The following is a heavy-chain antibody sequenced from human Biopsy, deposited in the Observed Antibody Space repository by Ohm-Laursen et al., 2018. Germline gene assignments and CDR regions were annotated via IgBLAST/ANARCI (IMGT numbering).Heavy chain of an antibody. CDR3: ARRGSGGRSFDH. CDR2: ISDSGST. J-gene: IGHJ4*02. V-gene: IGHV4-59*08. D-gene: IGHD2-15*01. Sequence: SETLSLTCAVSGGSISSFYWTWIRQPPGKGPEWIGDISDSGSTNYKPSLKSRVIISVDTSKNQFSLNLSSVTAADTAVYYYARRGSGGRSFDHWGQGTLVTVSS. CDR1: GGSISSFY.